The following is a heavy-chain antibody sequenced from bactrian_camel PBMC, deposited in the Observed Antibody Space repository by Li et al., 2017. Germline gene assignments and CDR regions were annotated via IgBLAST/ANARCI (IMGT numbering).Heavy chain of an antibody. J-gene: IGHJ4*01. Sequence: HVQLVESGGGSVQPGGSLRLSCTVSGYTTTKYCMAWFRQAPGKEREGVATIDSDGLRTYSDSVKGRFTISRDNDKNTLYLQMSSLEPEDTAMYYCAADTNVRPRCGIDQQDQTDHQFWGQGTQVTVS. CDR3: AADTNVRPRCGIDQQDQTDHQF. CDR1: GYTTTKYC. CDR2: IDSDGLRT. V-gene: IGHV3S6*01.